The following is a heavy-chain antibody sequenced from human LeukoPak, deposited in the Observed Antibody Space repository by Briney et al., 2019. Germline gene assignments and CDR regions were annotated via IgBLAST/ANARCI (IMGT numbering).Heavy chain of an antibody. CDR3: ARTFRGSGSYYGDYYYYYMDV. Sequence: ASVKVSCKASGYTFTGYYMHWVRQAPGHGLEWMGWINPNSGGTNYAQKFQGRVTMTRDTSISTAYMELSRLRSDDTAVYYCARTFRGSGSYYGDYYYYYMDVWGKGTTVTISS. J-gene: IGHJ6*03. CDR1: GYTFTGYY. D-gene: IGHD3-10*01. CDR2: INPNSGGT. V-gene: IGHV1-2*02.